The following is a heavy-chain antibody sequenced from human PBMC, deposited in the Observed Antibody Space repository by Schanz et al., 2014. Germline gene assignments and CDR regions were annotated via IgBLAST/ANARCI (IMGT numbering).Heavy chain of an antibody. CDR2: ISTYPGNT. J-gene: IGHJ3*01. CDR3: ARNVIATGRAFDL. D-gene: IGHD6-13*01. V-gene: IGHV1-18*04. Sequence: QVQLVQSGTEVKKPGASVKVSCKASGYTFTSYGVSWVRQAPGQGLEWMGWISTYPGNTNYAQRLQARVNMTTDPSKSTAYMELRSMRSDDTAVYYCARNVIATGRAFDLWGPGTMVTVS. CDR1: GYTFTSYG.